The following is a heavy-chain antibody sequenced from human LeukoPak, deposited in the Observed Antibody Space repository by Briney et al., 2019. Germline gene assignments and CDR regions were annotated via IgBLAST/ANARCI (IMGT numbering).Heavy chain of an antibody. CDR2: IYLGDSDT. CDR3: VYCSGGSSSYGMDV. D-gene: IGHD2-15*01. J-gene: IGHJ6*02. CDR1: GYSFTSSW. Sequence: GESLKISCKGAGYSFTSSWIAWVRQMPGKGLEWMGIIYLGDSDTRYGPSFQGQVTISADKSISTAYLQWSSLKASDTALYFCVYCSGGSSSYGMDVWGQGTTVTVSS. V-gene: IGHV5-51*01.